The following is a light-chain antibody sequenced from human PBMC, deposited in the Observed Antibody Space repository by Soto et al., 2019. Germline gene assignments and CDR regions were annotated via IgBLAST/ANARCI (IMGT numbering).Light chain of an antibody. Sequence: QSALTQPASVSGSPGQSITLSCTGTSSDVGSYNLVSWYQQHPGKAPKLLIYDVSKRPSGVADRFSGSKSGDTASLTISGLQAEDEADYCCCSYAGSFTYLFGGGTKLTVL. CDR3: CSYAGSFTYL. CDR1: SSDVGSYNL. CDR2: DVS. V-gene: IGLV2-23*02. J-gene: IGLJ2*01.